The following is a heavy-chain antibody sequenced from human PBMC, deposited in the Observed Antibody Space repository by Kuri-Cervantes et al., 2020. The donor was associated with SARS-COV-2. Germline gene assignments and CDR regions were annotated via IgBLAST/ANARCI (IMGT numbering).Heavy chain of an antibody. D-gene: IGHD3-22*01. J-gene: IGHJ4*02. CDR3: ARGMYYYDSSGYYYDLNFDY. CDR2: INHSGST. V-gene: IGHV4-34*01. CDR1: GGSFSGYY. Sequence: SQTLSLTCAVYGGSFSGYYWSWIRQPPGKGLEWIGEINHSGSTNYNPSLKSRVTISVDTSKNQFSLKLSSVTAADTAVYYCARGMYYYDSSGYYYDLNFDYWGQGTLVTGSS.